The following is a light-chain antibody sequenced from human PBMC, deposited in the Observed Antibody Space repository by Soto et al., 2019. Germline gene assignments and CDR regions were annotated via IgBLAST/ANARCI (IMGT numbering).Light chain of an antibody. V-gene: IGLV2-11*01. J-gene: IGLJ1*01. CDR2: DVS. Sequence: QSALTQPRSVSGSPGQSVTISCTGTSSDVGGYNYASWYQQHPGKAPKLMIYDVSKRPSGVPDRFSGSKSGNTASLTISGLQAEDEADYYCCSYAGSYVFGTGTQLTVL. CDR3: CSYAGSYV. CDR1: SSDVGGYNY.